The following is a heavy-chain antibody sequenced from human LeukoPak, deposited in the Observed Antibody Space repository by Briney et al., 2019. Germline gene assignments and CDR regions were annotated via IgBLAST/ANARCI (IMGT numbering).Heavy chain of an antibody. Sequence: SQTLSLTCAISGDSVSSNSAAWNWIRQSPSRGLEWLGRTYYRSKWYNDYAVSVKSRITINPDTSKNQFSLQLNSVTPEDTAVYYCARETYYYGSGSPRPARYYYYYMDVWGKGTTVTVSS. D-gene: IGHD3-10*01. CDR1: GDSVSSNSAA. J-gene: IGHJ6*03. CDR3: ARETYYYGSGSPRPARYYYYYMDV. V-gene: IGHV6-1*01. CDR2: TYYRSKWYN.